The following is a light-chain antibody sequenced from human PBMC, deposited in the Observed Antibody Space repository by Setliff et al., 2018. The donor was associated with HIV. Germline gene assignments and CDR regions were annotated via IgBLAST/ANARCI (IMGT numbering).Light chain of an antibody. CDR1: QSVGTF. J-gene: IGKJ5*01. CDR3: QQRSNWPPMYT. CDR2: DAS. V-gene: IGKV3-11*01. Sequence: EIVLTQSPATLSLSPGERATLSCRASQSVGTFLAWYQQRPGQAPRLLIHDASYRATGIPARFSGSGSGTDFTLTISSLEPEDFAVYYCQQRSNWPPMYTFGQGTRLEIK.